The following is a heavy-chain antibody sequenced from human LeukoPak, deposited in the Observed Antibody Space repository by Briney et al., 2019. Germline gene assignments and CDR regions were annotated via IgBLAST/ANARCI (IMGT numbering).Heavy chain of an antibody. V-gene: IGHV5-51*01. D-gene: IGHD4-11*01. CDR1: GDSFPTYW. CDR2: IYPGDSDT. J-gene: IGHJ5*02. CDR3: AREVSDYHLDYNWFDP. Sequence: GESLKISCKASGDSFPTYWIGWVRQMPGKGLEWMGIIYPGDSDTRYSPSFQGQVTISADKSISTAYLQWSSLKASDTAMYYCAREVSDYHLDYNWFDPWGQGTLVTVSS.